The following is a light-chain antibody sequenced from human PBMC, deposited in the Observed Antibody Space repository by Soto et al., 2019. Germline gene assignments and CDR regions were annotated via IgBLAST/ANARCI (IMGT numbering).Light chain of an antibody. CDR1: RGVGRW. CDR3: QQYGSFPPT. V-gene: IGKV1D-16*01. CDR2: ATS. Sequence: DVQLTQSPSSLSASVGDRVIITCRASRGVGRWLAWYQQKPEKAPKSLIYATSTLQSSVPSRFNGSGSGTHFSLTSSSLQPEDVATYYCQQYGSFPPTFGRGTKVEI. J-gene: IGKJ1*01.